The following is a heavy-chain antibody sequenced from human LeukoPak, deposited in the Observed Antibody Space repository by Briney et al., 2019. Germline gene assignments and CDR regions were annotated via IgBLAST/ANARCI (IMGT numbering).Heavy chain of an antibody. CDR3: ARAGSSSTSCYFCSWFDP. D-gene: IGHD2-2*01. Sequence: SVKVSCKASGGTFSSYAISWVRQAPGQGLEWMGRIIPILDIANYAQKFQGRVTITADKSTSTAYMELSSLRSEDTAVYYCARAGSSSTSCYFCSWFDPWGQGTLVTVSS. V-gene: IGHV1-69*04. CDR2: IIPILDIA. CDR1: GGTFSSYA. J-gene: IGHJ5*02.